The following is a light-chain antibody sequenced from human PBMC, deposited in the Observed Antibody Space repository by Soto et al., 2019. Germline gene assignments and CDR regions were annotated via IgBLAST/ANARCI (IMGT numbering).Light chain of an antibody. CDR2: GAS. CDR1: QIVSSTY. Sequence: EIVLTQSPGTLSLSPGERATLSCRASQIVSSTYLAWFQQKPGQAPRLLIYGASTRATGIPDRISGGGSGTDFTLTITGLEPEDLAVYYCQQYGSSPPFTFGQGTRLEIK. J-gene: IGKJ5*01. V-gene: IGKV3-20*01. CDR3: QQYGSSPPFT.